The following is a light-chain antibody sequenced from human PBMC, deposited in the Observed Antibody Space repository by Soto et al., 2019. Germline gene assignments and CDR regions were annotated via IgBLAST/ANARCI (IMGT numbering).Light chain of an antibody. V-gene: IGKV3-11*01. Sequence: EIVLTQSPGTLSLSPGERATLSCRASQSVSNTFLAWYQQKPGQAPRLLMYDASKRATGIPARFSGSGSGTDFTLTISSLEPEDFAVYYCQQRDIWPWTFGQGTKVDI. J-gene: IGKJ1*01. CDR1: QSVSNTF. CDR2: DAS. CDR3: QQRDIWPWT.